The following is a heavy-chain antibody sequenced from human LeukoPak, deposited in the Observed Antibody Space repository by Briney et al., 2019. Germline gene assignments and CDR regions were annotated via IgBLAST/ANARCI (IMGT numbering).Heavy chain of an antibody. V-gene: IGHV3-30-3*01. D-gene: IGHD1-7*01. CDR1: GFTFSSYA. CDR2: ISYDGSNK. Sequence: PGGSLRLSCAASGFTFSSYAMHWVRQAPGKGLEWVAVISYDGSNKYYADSVKGRFTISRDNSKNTLYLQMNSLRSEDTAVYYCARGKLELQAFDIWGQGTMVTVSS. J-gene: IGHJ3*02. CDR3: ARGKLELQAFDI.